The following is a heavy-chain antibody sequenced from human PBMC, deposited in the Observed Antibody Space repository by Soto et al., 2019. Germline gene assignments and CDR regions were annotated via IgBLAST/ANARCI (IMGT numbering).Heavy chain of an antibody. Sequence: QLQLQESGSGLVKPSQTLSLTCAVSGGSISSGGYSWSWIRQPPGKGLEWIGYIYHSGSTYYNPSLKSPVTISVDRSKNQFSLKLSSVTAADTAVYYCASSHYYDSSGYGWAIDYWGQGTLVTVSS. CDR3: ASSHYYDSSGYGWAIDY. J-gene: IGHJ4*02. CDR1: GGSISSGGYS. V-gene: IGHV4-30-2*01. D-gene: IGHD3-22*01. CDR2: IYHSGST.